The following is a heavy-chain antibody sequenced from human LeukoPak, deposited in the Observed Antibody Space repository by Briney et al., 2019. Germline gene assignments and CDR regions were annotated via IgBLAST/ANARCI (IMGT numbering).Heavy chain of an antibody. D-gene: IGHD6-13*01. J-gene: IGHJ4*02. Sequence: GGSLRLSCAASGFTVSSNYMSWVRQAPGKGLEWVSVIYSGGSTYYADSVKGRFTISRDNSKNTLYLQMNSLRAEDTAVYYCARLGIAAAEFDYWGQGTLVTVSS. CDR2: IYSGGST. CDR1: GFTVSSNY. CDR3: ARLGIAAAEFDY. V-gene: IGHV3-53*01.